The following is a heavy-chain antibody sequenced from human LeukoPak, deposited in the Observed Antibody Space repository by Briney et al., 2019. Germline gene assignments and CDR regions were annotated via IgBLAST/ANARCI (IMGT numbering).Heavy chain of an antibody. CDR1: GYTFTGYY. CDR2: INPNSGGT. D-gene: IGHD4-23*01. CDR3: ARTRTGNDYGGKEPDY. V-gene: IGHV1-2*02. Sequence: ASVKVSCKASGYTFTGYYMHWVQQAPGQGLEWMGWINPNSGGTNYAQKFQGRVTMTRDTSISTAYMELSRLRSDDTAVYYCARTRTGNDYGGKEPDYWGQGTLVTVSS. J-gene: IGHJ4*02.